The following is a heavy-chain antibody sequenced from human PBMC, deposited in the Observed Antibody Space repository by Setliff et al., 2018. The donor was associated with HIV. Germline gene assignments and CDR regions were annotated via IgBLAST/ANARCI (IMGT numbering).Heavy chain of an antibody. J-gene: IGHJ4*02. Sequence: ASVKVSCKTSEYDINDQYINWVRQAPGQGLEWMGWINLNTGATKYAQKLQVRVTLTRGTSMTTAYVELRSLRSDDTAVYYCVRSPGSFISTDSTEAGDYWGQGTLVTVSS. CDR2: INLNTGAT. CDR3: VRSPGSFISTDSTEAGDY. V-gene: IGHV1-2*02. D-gene: IGHD3-22*01. CDR1: EYDINDQY.